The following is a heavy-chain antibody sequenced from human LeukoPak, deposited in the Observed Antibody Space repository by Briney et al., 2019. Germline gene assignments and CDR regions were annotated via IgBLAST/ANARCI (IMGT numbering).Heavy chain of an antibody. V-gene: IGHV4-59*05. Sequence: SETLSLTCTVSGGSISSYYWSWIRQPPGKGLEWIGSISYSGTTYYNLSLKGRGTISVDTSKSQFSLRVRSVTAADTALFYCARHHHDGGFDYWGRGTLVTVSS. J-gene: IGHJ4*02. CDR2: ISYSGTT. D-gene: IGHD3-16*01. CDR3: ARHHHDGGFDY. CDR1: GGSISSYY.